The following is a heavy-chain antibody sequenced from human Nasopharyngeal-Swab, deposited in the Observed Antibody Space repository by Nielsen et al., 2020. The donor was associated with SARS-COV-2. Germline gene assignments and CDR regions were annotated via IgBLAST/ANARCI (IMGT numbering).Heavy chain of an antibody. J-gene: IGHJ4*02. CDR2: VKNDGTTT. V-gene: IGHV3-74*01. CDR1: GFILSDYW. CDR3: ARDGQGAVDLDY. Sequence: LSLTCAASGFILSDYWVHWVRQAPGKGLVWVSHVKNDGTTTTYADAVKGRFTMSRDDAKNILYLQMNSLRTEDTAVYYCARDGQGAVDLDYWGQGSLVTVSS. D-gene: IGHD6-19*01.